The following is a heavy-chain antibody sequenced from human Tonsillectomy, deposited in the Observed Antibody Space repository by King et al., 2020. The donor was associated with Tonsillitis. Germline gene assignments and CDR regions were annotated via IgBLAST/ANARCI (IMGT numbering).Heavy chain of an antibody. CDR1: GFTVTTFW. J-gene: IGHJ6*02. CDR2: MKHDASDK. D-gene: IGHD5-12*01. CDR3: ARHLRPSGLDYCAMDV. Sequence: VQLVESGGGLVQPGGSLRLSCAASGFTVTTFWMSWVRQAPGKGLEWVATMKHDASDKYYVDSVKGRFTISRDNAKNSLYLQMNSLRAEDTAVYYCARHLRPSGLDYCAMDVWGQGTTVTVSS. V-gene: IGHV3-7*01.